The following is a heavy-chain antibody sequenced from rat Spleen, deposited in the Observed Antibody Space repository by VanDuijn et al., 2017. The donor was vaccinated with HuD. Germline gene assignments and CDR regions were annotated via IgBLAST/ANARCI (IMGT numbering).Heavy chain of an antibody. CDR3: ATEPGYNSYFDY. CDR1: GFTFNYYW. CDR2: FSYDGGST. J-gene: IGHJ2*01. Sequence: EVQLVESGGGLVLPGRSLKLSCVTSGFTFNYYWMTWVRQAPTKGLEWVASFSYDGGSTYYRDSVKGRFTISRYNAKSSLYLQMDSLRSEDTATYYCATEPGYNSYFDYWGQGVMVTVSS. V-gene: IGHV5-20*01. D-gene: IGHD1-4*01.